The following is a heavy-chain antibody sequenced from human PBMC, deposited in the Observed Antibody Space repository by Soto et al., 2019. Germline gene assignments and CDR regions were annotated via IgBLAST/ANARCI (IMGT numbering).Heavy chain of an antibody. CDR1: GFTVSSNS. CDR3: ARDRVESGYPEYFQH. Sequence: EVQLVESGGGLIKPGGSLKLSCAASGFTVSSNSMSWVRQAPGKGLEWVSVIYSGVSTYYAGSVKGRFTTSRDNSKNTLYLQMNSLRAEDTAVYYCARDRVESGYPEYFQHWGQGTLVTVSS. CDR2: IYSGVST. J-gene: IGHJ1*01. V-gene: IGHV3-53*01. D-gene: IGHD3-22*01.